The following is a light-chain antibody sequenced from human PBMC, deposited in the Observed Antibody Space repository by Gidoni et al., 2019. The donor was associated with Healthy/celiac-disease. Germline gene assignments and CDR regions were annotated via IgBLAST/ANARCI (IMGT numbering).Light chain of an antibody. J-gene: IGKJ4*01. CDR2: AAS. CDR3: QQSYSTLLT. Sequence: DIQMTQSPPSLPASVGDRVTITSRASQSISSYLNWYQQKPGKAPKLLIYAASSLQSGVPSRFSGSGSGTDFTLTISSLQPEDFATYYCQQSYSTLLTFGGGTKVEIK. CDR1: QSISSY. V-gene: IGKV1-39*01.